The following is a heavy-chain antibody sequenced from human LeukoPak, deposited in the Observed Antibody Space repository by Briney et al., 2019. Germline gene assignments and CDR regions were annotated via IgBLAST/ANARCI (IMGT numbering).Heavy chain of an antibody. J-gene: IGHJ4*02. CDR2: ISYDGSNK. CDR3: ASFPGYYYDSSGYYPLDY. CDR1: GFTFSSYA. Sequence: GGSLRLSCAASGFTFSSYAMHWVRQAPGKGLEWVAVISYDGSNKYYADSVKGRFTISRDNSKNTLYLQMNSLRAEGTAVYYCASFPGYYYDSSGYYPLDYWGQGTLVTVSS. V-gene: IGHV3-30-3*01. D-gene: IGHD3-22*01.